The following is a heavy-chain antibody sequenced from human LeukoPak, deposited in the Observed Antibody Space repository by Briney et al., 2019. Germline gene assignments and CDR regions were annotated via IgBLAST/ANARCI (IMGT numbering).Heavy chain of an antibody. CDR3: ARDSSYYDSSGYYYGN. D-gene: IGHD3-22*01. V-gene: IGHV4-34*01. J-gene: IGHJ4*02. CDR2: INHSGST. CDR1: GGSFSGYY. Sequence: SETLSLTCAVYGGSFSGYYWSWIRQPPGKGLEWIGEINHSGSTNYNPSLKSRVTISVDTSKNQFSLKLSSVTAADTAVYYCARDSSYYDSSGYYYGNWGQGTLVTVSS.